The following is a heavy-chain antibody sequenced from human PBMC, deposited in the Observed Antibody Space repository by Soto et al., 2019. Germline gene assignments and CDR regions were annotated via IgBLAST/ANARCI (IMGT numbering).Heavy chain of an antibody. CDR2: LYSSGTT. V-gene: IGHV3-53*01. D-gene: IGHD5-18*01. J-gene: IGHJ6*02. CDR1: GFSVTNSY. CDR3: ARDWSKFSYNYPYYYAMDA. Sequence: GGSLRLSCTVSGFSVTNSYINWVRQAPGKGLEWVSILYSSGTTYYADSVRGQFTVSRDDSKNTLFLHMNSLRADDTAVYYCARDWSKFSYNYPYYYAMDAWGQGTTVTVSS.